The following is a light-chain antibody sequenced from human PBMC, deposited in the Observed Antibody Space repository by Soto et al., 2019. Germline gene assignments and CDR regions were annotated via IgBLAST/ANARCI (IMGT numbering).Light chain of an antibody. CDR3: QQYNSYWT. CDR1: QTVNTW. J-gene: IGKJ1*01. CDR2: DAS. Sequence: DIQMTQSPSTLSASVGDRVTITCRASQTVNTWLAWYQQKPGKAPKVLIYDASSLESGVPSRFSGSGSGTEFTLTISSLQPDDFATYYCQQYNSYWTFGQGTKVDIK. V-gene: IGKV1-5*01.